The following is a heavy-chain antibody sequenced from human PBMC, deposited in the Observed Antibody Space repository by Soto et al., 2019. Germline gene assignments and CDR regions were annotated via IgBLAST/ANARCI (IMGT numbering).Heavy chain of an antibody. CDR1: GDSMSSSLYF. CDR2: IYNSGQT. D-gene: IGHD5-12*01. J-gene: IGHJ4*02. V-gene: IGHV4-39*02. Sequence: ETLSLTCTVSGDSMSSSLYFWGWIRQPPGKGLEWIGNIYNSGQTYYNPSLQSRVSISVDTSKNQFYLQLSSVTAADTAVYYCARENGYISGPSNFDYWGQGNLVTVSS. CDR3: ARENGYISGPSNFDY.